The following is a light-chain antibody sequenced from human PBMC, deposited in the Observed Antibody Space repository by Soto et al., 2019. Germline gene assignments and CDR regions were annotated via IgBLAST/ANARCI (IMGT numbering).Light chain of an antibody. CDR1: QSISMY. CDR3: QQSYGTPIT. V-gene: IGKV1-39*01. Sequence: DIQMTQSPSSLSASVGDRVTSACRASQSISMYLNWYQQKPGKAPNLLIYVASSLQSEVPSRFSGSGSGTDFTLTITSLQPEDFATYYCQQSYGTPITFGQGTRLEIK. J-gene: IGKJ5*01. CDR2: VAS.